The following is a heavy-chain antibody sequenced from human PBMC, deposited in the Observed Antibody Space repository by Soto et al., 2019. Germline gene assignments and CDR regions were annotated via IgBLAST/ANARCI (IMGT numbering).Heavy chain of an antibody. Sequence: GGSLRLSCAASGFTFSSYAMGWVRQAPGKGLEWVSAISASGGSTYYADSVKGRFTITRDNSKNTLYLQMNSLRAEDKAVYYCAKDNSGRNDFWSGYSTYLDYWGQGTLVTVSS. CDR3: AKDNSGRNDFWSGYSTYLDY. J-gene: IGHJ4*02. V-gene: IGHV3-23*01. CDR2: ISASGGST. D-gene: IGHD3-3*01. CDR1: GFTFSSYA.